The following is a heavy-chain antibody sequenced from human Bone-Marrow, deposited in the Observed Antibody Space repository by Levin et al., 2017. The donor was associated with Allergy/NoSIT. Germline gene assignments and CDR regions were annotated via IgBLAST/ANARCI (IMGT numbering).Heavy chain of an antibody. CDR2: INDSGST. CDR3: GREAHFYGAGPVDY. V-gene: IGHV4-34*01. Sequence: PSETLSLTCAVNGESFSGHFWTWIRQTPGKVLEWMGEINDSGSTNYNPSLKSRVTMSVDLTKRRILLTLTAVTAADTAVYYCGREAHFYGAGPVDYWAQGTLVTVSS. J-gene: IGHJ4*02. CDR1: GESFSGHF. D-gene: IGHD3-10*01.